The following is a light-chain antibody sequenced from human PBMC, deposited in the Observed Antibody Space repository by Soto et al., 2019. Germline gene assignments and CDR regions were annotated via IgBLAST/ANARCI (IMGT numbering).Light chain of an antibody. CDR3: QLYGTSPGFT. V-gene: IGKV3-20*01. CDR1: QSVSSNS. Sequence: EIVLTQSPGTLSLSPGERATLSCRASQSVSSNSLAWYQQKPGQAPRLLIYGASSRATGIPDRFSGSGSGTDFALTIRRLEPEDFAVYYCQLYGTSPGFTFGPGTKVDI. CDR2: GAS. J-gene: IGKJ3*01.